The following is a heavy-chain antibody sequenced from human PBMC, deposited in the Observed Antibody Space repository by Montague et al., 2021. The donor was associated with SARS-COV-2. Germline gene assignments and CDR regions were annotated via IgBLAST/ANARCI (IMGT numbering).Heavy chain of an antibody. V-gene: IGHV4-59*01. J-gene: IGHJ3*02. CDR1: GGSISSYY. CDR3: ARGSGWMGNAFDI. Sequence: SETLSLTYTVSGGSISSYYWSWIRQPPGKGLEWIGYIYYSGSTNYNPSLKSRVTISVDTSKNQFSLKLSSVTAADTAVYYCARGSGWMGNAFDIWGQGTMGTVSS. CDR2: IYYSGST. D-gene: IGHD6-19*01.